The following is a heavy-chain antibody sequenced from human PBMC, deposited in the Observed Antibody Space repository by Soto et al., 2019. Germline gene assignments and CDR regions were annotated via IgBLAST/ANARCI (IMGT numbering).Heavy chain of an antibody. J-gene: IGHJ6*02. V-gene: IGHV1-18*01. Sequence: QVQLVQSGDEVKKPGASVKVSCKASGYIFVNYGIAWVRQAPGQGLEWMGWISPYTGNTHSATKSQGRLTRTTDTSTSTAYMDLGSLTSDDTAVYYCVMVDNYVTPTPQDVWGQGTTVTVSS. D-gene: IGHD3-16*01. CDR2: ISPYTGNT. CDR1: GYIFVNYG. CDR3: VMVDNYVTPTPQDV.